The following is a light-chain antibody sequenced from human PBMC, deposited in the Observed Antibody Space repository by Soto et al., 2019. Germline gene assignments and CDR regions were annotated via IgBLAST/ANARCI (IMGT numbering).Light chain of an antibody. V-gene: IGKV3-11*01. J-gene: IGKJ4*01. Sequence: ELVLTQSPATLSLSPGERATLSCRASQSVSSYLAWYQQKPGQAPRLLIYDASNRANGIPTRFSGSESGTDFTLTISSLEPEDLAVYYCQQCSNSGLTFGGGTKVEIK. CDR3: QQCSNSGLT. CDR1: QSVSSY. CDR2: DAS.